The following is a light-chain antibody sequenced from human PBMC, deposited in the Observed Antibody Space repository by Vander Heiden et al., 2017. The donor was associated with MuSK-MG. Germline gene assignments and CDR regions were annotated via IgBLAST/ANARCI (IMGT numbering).Light chain of an antibody. J-gene: IGKJ4*01. CDR1: QSVSSN. Sequence: EIVMTQSPATLSVSPGERATLSCRASQSVSSNLAWYQQKPGQGPRLLIYGASTRDTGIPARFSGSGYGKEFTLTISSRQSEDFAVYYCQQDNNWPPITFGGGTKVEIK. CDR2: GAS. V-gene: IGKV3D-15*01. CDR3: QQDNNWPPIT.